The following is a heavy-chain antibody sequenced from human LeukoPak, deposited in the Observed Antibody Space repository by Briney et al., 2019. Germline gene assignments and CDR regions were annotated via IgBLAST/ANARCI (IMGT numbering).Heavy chain of an antibody. D-gene: IGHD1/OR15-1a*01. J-gene: IGHJ4*02. CDR2: INPNSGDT. V-gene: IGHV1-2*02. Sequence: ASVKVSCKASGYTLTDYYIPWVRQAPGQGLEWMGWINPNSGDTTYAQKFQGRVTMTRDTSISSAYMDLSRLNSDDTAVYFCAREEQYNNFFDYWGPGTLVTVSS. CDR3: AREEQYNNFFDY. CDR1: GYTLTDYY.